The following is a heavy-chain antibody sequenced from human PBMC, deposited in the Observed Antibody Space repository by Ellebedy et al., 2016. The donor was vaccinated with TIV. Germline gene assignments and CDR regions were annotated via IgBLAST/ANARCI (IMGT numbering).Heavy chain of an antibody. V-gene: IGHV3-23*01. CDR2: IYGSARRT. D-gene: IGHD3-16*01. J-gene: IGHJ3*01. Sequence: PGGSLRLSCAASGFTFSTYAMAWVRQTPGKGLEWVSGIYGSARRTFYADSVKGRFTISRDNSKNTVYLQMDSLRVEDTAIYYCAKDQVGGDGRWVFDLWGQGTMVTVSS. CDR3: AKDQVGGDGRWVFDL. CDR1: GFTFSTYA.